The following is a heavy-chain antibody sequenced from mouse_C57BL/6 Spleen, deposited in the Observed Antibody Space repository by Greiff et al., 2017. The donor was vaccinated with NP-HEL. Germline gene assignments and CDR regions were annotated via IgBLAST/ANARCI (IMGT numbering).Heavy chain of an antibody. D-gene: IGHD1-1*01. V-gene: IGHV1-81*01. J-gene: IGHJ4*01. CDR3: ARRGTTVVEGMDY. CDR1: GYTFTSYG. CDR2: IYPRSGNT. Sequence: VQLVESGAELARPGASVKLSCKASGYTFTSYGISWVKQRTGQGLEWIGEIYPRSGNTYYNEKFKGKATLTADKSSSTAYMELRSLTSEDSAVYFCARRGTTVVEGMDYWGQGTSVTVSS.